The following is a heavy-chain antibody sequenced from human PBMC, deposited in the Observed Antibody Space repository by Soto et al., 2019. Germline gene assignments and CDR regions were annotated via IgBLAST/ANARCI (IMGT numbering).Heavy chain of an antibody. CDR1: GGTFSSYA. V-gene: IGHV1-69*13. Sequence: SVKVSCKASGGTFSSYAISWVRQAPGQGLEWMGGIIPIFGTANYAQKFQGRVTITADESTSTAYMELSSLRSEDTAVYYCAVYCSGGSCHHVDYWGQGTLVTVSS. CDR3: AVYCSGGSCHHVDY. D-gene: IGHD2-15*01. J-gene: IGHJ4*02. CDR2: IIPIFGTA.